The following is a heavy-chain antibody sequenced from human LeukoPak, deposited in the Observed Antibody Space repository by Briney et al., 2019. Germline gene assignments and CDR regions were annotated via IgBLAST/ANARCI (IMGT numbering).Heavy chain of an antibody. CDR2: ISSSSNYI. CDR1: GFTFSHYS. D-gene: IGHD2-15*01. Sequence: GGSLRLSCAASGFTFSHYSMNWVRQAPGNGLGWVSSISSSSNYIYYAASVKGRFSISRDNAKNPVYLKMNSLRAEDTAVYYCARVRAGYGVVVAATSDFWGQGTLVTVSS. J-gene: IGHJ4*02. CDR3: ARVRAGYGVVVAATSDF. V-gene: IGHV3-21*01.